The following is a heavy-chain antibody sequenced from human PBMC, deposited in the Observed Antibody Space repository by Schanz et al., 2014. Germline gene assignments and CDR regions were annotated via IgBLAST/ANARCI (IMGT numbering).Heavy chain of an antibody. V-gene: IGHV3-7*01. CDR3: AREVGGSFGQHY. CDR2: IKPDGSEK. D-gene: IGHD1-26*01. CDR1: GFTFSAYW. J-gene: IGHJ4*02. Sequence: EVQLVESGGGLVQPGGSLRLSCAASGFTFSAYWMTWVRQAPGKWLDWVGIIKPDGSEKFYVDSVKVRFTISRDNAKNLMYLPLNSLRAEDTAVYYCAREVGGSFGQHYWGQGALVTVSS.